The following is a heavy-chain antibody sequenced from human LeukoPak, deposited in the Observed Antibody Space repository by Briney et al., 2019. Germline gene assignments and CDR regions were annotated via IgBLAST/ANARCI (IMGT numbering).Heavy chain of an antibody. CDR2: ISYDGSNK. V-gene: IGHV3-30*18. CDR1: GFTFGSYG. J-gene: IGHJ4*02. Sequence: GGSLRLSCAASGFTFGSYGMHWVRQAPGKGLEWVAVISYDGSNKYYADSVKGRFTISRDNSKNTLYLQMNSLRAEDTAVYYCAKDYYYDSSGYYDFDYWGQGTLVTVSS. CDR3: AKDYYYDSSGYYDFDY. D-gene: IGHD3-22*01.